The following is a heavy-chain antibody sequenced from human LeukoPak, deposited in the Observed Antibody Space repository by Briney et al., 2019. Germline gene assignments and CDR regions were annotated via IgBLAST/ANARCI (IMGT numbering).Heavy chain of an antibody. Sequence: GGSLRLSCAASRLTFSSYSMSWVRQAPEKGLEWVSSNRSSGGSTYYADSVKGRFTISRDNFKNALYLQMNSLRAEDTAVYYCAKDGSSYYYDSSGYYSDYWGQGALVTVSS. CDR2: NRSSGGST. CDR3: AKDGSSYYYDSSGYYSDY. V-gene: IGHV3-23*01. J-gene: IGHJ4*02. CDR1: RLTFSSYS. D-gene: IGHD3-22*01.